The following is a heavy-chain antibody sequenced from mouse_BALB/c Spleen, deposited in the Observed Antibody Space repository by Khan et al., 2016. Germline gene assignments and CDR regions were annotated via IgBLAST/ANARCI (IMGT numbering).Heavy chain of an antibody. CDR2: ILPGSGST. Sequence: QVRLQQSGAELMKPGASVKISCKATGYTFSSYWIEWVKQRPGHGLEWIGEILPGSGSTNYNEKFRGKATFTADTYSNTAYMQLSSLTSEDSAVHYDARTDRRGYFDYWGQGTTLTVSS. V-gene: IGHV1-9*01. J-gene: IGHJ2*01. CDR3: ARTDRRGYFDY. CDR1: GYTFSSYW.